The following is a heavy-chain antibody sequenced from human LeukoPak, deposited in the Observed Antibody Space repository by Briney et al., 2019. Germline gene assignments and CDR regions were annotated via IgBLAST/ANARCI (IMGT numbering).Heavy chain of an antibody. V-gene: IGHV3-21*01. CDR3: ARGHLNYDSSGYYHDPS. D-gene: IGHD3-22*01. CDR2: ISIISSYI. Sequence: GGSLRLSCAASGFPFSSYRMNWVRQAPGKGLEWVSSISIISSYIYYADSVKGRFTISRDNAKNSLYLQMNSLRAEDTAVYYCARGHLNYDSSGYYHDPSWGQGTLVTVSS. J-gene: IGHJ5*02. CDR1: GFPFSSYR.